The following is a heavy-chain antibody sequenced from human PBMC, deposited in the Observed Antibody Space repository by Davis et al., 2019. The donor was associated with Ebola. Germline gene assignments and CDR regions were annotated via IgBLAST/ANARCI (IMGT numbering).Heavy chain of an antibody. D-gene: IGHD6-19*01. CDR2: ISSSSSYT. CDR1: GFTFSDYY. J-gene: IGHJ3*02. CDR3: AKDLYSSGWWGGAFDI. Sequence: GESLKISCAASGFTFSDYYMSWIRQAPGKGLEWVSYISSSSSYTNYADSVKGRFTISRDNSRDTLYLQMNSLRVEDTAVYYCAKDLYSSGWWGGAFDIWGQGTMVTVSS. V-gene: IGHV3-11*06.